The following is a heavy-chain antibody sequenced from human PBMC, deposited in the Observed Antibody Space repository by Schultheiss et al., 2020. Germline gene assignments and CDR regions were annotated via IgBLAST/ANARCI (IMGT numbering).Heavy chain of an antibody. CDR1: GGSIRSTNYY. V-gene: IGHV4-39*07. Sequence: SETLSLTCTVSGGSIRSTNYYWGWIRQPPGKGLEWIGTIYYSGSTNYNPSLKSRVTISVDTSKNQFSLKLSSVTAADTAVYYCARLVMVYAIWRWFDPWGQGTLVTVSS. D-gene: IGHD2-8*01. CDR2: IYYSGST. J-gene: IGHJ5*02. CDR3: ARLVMVYAIWRWFDP.